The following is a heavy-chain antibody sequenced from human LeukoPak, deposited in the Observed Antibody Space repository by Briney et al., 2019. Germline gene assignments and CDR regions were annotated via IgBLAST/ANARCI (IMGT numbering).Heavy chain of an antibody. J-gene: IGHJ5*02. D-gene: IGHD2-8*01. Sequence: PGGSLRLSCEASAFTFSNYEMSWVRQAPGKGLEWVSSISSSSSCIYYADSVKGRFTISRDNAKNSLYLQMNSLRAEDTAVYYCARDRLGYCTNGVCHNWFDPWGQGTLVTVSS. CDR2: ISSSSSCI. CDR1: AFTFSNYE. V-gene: IGHV3-21*01. CDR3: ARDRLGYCTNGVCHNWFDP.